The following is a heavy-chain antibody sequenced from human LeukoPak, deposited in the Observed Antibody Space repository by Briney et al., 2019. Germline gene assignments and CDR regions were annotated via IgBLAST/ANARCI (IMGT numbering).Heavy chain of an antibody. CDR3: AKSRSGSANWALQIFDN. CDR2: IYSGGST. D-gene: IGHD1-1*01. J-gene: IGHJ4*02. V-gene: IGHV3-53*01. Sequence: GGSLRLSCAASGFTVSSNYMSWVRQAPGKGLEWVSVIYSGGSTYYADSVKGRFTISRDNSKNTLYLQMNSLRAEDTAVYFCAKSRSGSANWALQIFDNWGQGTLVTVSS. CDR1: GFTVSSNY.